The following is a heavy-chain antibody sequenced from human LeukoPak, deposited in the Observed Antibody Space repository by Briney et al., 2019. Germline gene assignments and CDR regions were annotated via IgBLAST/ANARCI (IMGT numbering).Heavy chain of an antibody. J-gene: IGHJ4*02. CDR3: AREVGPIDY. Sequence: GGSLRLSYAASGFTFSGYSMNWVRQAPGKGLEWVSYISSGSSTIYYADSVKGRFTISRDNAKNSLYLQMNSLRAEDTAVYYCAREVGPIDYWGQGTLVTVSS. CDR2: ISSGSSTI. D-gene: IGHD1-26*01. V-gene: IGHV3-48*04. CDR1: GFTFSGYS.